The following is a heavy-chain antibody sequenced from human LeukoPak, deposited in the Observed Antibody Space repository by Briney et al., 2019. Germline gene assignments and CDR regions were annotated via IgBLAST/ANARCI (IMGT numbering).Heavy chain of an antibody. CDR2: IYYSGST. CDR1: GGSISSSSYY. V-gene: IGHV4-39*07. CDR3: AREYKDWLSNSIDY. D-gene: IGHD3/OR15-3a*01. J-gene: IGHJ4*02. Sequence: SETLSLTCTVSGGSISSSSYYWGWIRQPPGKGLEWIGSIYYSGSTYYNPSLKSRVTISVDASKNQFSLKLSSVTAADTAVYYCAREYKDWLSNSIDYWGQGTLVTVSS.